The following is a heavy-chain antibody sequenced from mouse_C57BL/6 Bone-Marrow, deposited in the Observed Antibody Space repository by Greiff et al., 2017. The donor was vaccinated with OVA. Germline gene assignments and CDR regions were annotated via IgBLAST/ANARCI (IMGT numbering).Heavy chain of an antibody. CDR1: GFTFSSYA. V-gene: IGHV5-4*01. CDR3: ACNWEDYAMDG. CDR2: ISDGGSYT. J-gene: IGHJ4*01. Sequence: EVQVVESGGGLVKPGGSLKLSCAASGFTFSSYAMSWVRQTPEKRLEWVATISDGGSYTYYPDNVKGRFTISRDNAKNNLYLQMSHLKSEDTAMYYCACNWEDYAMDGWGKGTSVTVAS. D-gene: IGHD4-1*02.